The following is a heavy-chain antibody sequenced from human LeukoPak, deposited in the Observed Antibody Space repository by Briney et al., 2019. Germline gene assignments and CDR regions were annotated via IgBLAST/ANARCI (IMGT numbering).Heavy chain of an antibody. D-gene: IGHD7-27*01. CDR2: ISYDGSNK. V-gene: IGHV3-30*01. J-gene: IGHJ6*03. Sequence: GGSLRLSCAATGFTFSNYAMHWVRQAPGKGLEWVAVISYDGSNKYYADSVKGRFTISRDNSKNTLYLQMNSLRAEDTAVYYCARVRMGTYYYYMDVWGKGTTVTVSS. CDR3: ARVRMGTYYYYMDV. CDR1: GFTFSNYA.